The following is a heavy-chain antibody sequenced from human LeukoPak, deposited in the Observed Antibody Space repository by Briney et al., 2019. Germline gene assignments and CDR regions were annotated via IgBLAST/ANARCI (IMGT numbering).Heavy chain of an antibody. Sequence: SETLSLTCAVYGGSFSGYYWSWIRQPPGKGLEWIGEINHGGSTNYNPSLKSRVTISVDTSKNQFSLKLSSVTAADTAVYYCARPMVRGVIIGSYYYGMDVWGKGTTVTVSS. CDR3: ARPMVRGVIIGSYYYGMDV. CDR1: GGSFSGYY. J-gene: IGHJ6*04. V-gene: IGHV4-34*01. CDR2: INHGGST. D-gene: IGHD3-10*01.